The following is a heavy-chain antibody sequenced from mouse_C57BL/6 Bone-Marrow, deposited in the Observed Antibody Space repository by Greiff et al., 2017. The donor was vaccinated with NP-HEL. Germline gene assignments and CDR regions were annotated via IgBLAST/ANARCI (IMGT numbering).Heavy chain of an antibody. CDR3: ARRGIYYGSSFWYFDV. Sequence: QVQLQQPGTELVKPGASGYTFTSYWMHWVKQRPGQGLEWIGNINPSNGGTNYNEKFKSKATLTVDKSSSTAYMQLSSLTSEDSAVYYCARRGIYYGSSFWYFDVWGTGTTVTVSS. D-gene: IGHD1-1*01. J-gene: IGHJ1*03. CDR1: GYTFTSYW. V-gene: IGHV1-53*01. CDR2: INPSNGGT.